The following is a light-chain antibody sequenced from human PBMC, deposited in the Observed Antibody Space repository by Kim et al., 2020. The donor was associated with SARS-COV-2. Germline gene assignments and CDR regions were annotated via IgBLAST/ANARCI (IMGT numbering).Light chain of an antibody. CDR3: AAWDDSLNVPL. Sequence: ELTQPPSVSGIPGQRVTISCSGSSSNIGSNSVNWYQQFPGTAPKLLLYSNNQRPSGVPDRFSGPKSVTSASLAISGLQSEDEADYYCAAWDDSLNVPLFGGGTQLTVL. CDR1: SSNIGSNS. CDR2: SNN. J-gene: IGLJ3*02. V-gene: IGLV1-44*01.